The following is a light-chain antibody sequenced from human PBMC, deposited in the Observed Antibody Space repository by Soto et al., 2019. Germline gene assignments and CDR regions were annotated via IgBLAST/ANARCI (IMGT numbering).Light chain of an antibody. CDR1: NSDIDDYNY. CDR3: SSYSSSGVI. CDR2: DVS. J-gene: IGLJ2*01. V-gene: IGLV2-14*01. Sequence: QSALTQSASVSGSPGQSITISCTGSNSDIDDYNYVSWYQQLPGKAPKLMIYDVSSRPSGISNRFSGSKSGNTASLTISGLQAEDEGDYYCSSYSSSGVIFGGGTKLTVL.